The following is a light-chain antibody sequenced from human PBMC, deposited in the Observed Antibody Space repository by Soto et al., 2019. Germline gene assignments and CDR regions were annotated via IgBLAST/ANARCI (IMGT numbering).Light chain of an antibody. Sequence: QSVLTQPPSASGTPGQRVTISCSGNSSHIGSNTVNWYQQLPGTAPKLLIYSNNQRPSGVPDRFSGSKSGTSASLAISGLQSEDEADYYCAAWDDSLNGFYVFGTGTKVTVL. CDR1: SSHIGSNT. CDR2: SNN. CDR3: AAWDDSLNGFYV. V-gene: IGLV1-44*01. J-gene: IGLJ1*01.